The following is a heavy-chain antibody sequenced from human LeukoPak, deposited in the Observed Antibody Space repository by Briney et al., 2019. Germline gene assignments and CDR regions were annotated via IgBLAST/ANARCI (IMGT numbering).Heavy chain of an antibody. CDR3: ARGEWLRHFDY. CDR2: MNTNRANT. D-gene: IGHD5-12*01. J-gene: IGHJ4*02. CDR1: GYTFTSYD. V-gene: IGHV1-8*01. Sequence: ASVTVSFTTSGYTFTSYDINWVRQAPGQGLEWMGWMNTNRANTEYVQRFQGRVTMTRKTFISTAYVEMSRLRSDDPAVYYCARGEWLRHFDYCGEGTLVTVSS.